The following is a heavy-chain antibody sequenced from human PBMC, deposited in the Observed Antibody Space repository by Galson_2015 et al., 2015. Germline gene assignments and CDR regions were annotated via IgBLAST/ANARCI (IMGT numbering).Heavy chain of an antibody. J-gene: IGHJ4*02. V-gene: IGHV3-11*01. CDR2: ISSSGSTI. CDR1: GFTFSDYY. CDR3: ARQYDFWSGYQTLDGY. Sequence: SLRLSCGASGFTFSDYYMSWIRQAPGKGLEWVSYISSSGSTIYYADSVKGRFTISRDNAKNSLYLQMNSLRAEDTAVYYCARQYDFWSGYQTLDGYWGQGTLVTVSS. D-gene: IGHD3-3*01.